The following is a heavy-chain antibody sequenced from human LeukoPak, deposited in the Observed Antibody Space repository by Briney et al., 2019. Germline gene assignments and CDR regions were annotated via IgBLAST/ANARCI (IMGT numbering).Heavy chain of an antibody. Sequence: PGGSLRLSCAASGFTFSSYSMNWVRQAPGKGLEWVSVIYSGGSTYYADSVKGRFTISRDNSKNTLYLQMNSLRAEDTAVYYCARDAVAGYYYYYGMDVWGQGTTVTVSS. J-gene: IGHJ6*02. CDR1: GFTFSSYS. D-gene: IGHD6-19*01. CDR3: ARDAVAGYYYYYGMDV. CDR2: IYSGGST. V-gene: IGHV3-66*01.